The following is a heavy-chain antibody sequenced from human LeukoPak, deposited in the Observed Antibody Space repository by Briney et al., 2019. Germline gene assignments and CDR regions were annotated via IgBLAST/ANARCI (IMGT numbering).Heavy chain of an antibody. D-gene: IGHD5-12*01. CDR1: GGTFSSYA. J-gene: IGHJ4*02. Sequence: ASVKVSCKASGGTFSSYAISWVRQAPGQGLEWMGWINTNTGNPTYAQGFTGRFVFSLDTSVSTAYLQISSLKAEDTAVYYCAILGVATITPYGEVDYWGQGTLVTVSS. CDR3: AILGVATITPYGEVDY. V-gene: IGHV7-4-1*02. CDR2: INTNTGNP.